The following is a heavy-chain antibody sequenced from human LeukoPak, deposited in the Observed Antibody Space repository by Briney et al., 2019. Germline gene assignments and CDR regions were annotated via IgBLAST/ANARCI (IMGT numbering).Heavy chain of an antibody. CDR1: GFTFSSYW. J-gene: IGHJ6*02. CDR2: IKQDGSEK. D-gene: IGHD5-18*01. V-gene: IGHV3-7*01. CDR3: ARDTAYYYYYGMDV. Sequence: GSLRLSCAASGFTFSSYWMTWVRQAPGKGLEWVANIKQDGSEKYYVDSVKGRFTISRDNAKNSLYLQMNSLRAEDTAVYYCARDTAYYYYYGMDVWGQGTTVTVSS.